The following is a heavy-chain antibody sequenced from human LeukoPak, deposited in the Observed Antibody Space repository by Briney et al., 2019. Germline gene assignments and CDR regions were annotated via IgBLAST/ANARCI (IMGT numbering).Heavy chain of an antibody. J-gene: IGHJ3*02. V-gene: IGHV3-48*01. CDR3: ARVPGYSSGWYALAFDI. Sequence: PGGSLRLSCAASGFTFGIYAMNWVRQAPGKGLEWVSYIGPSGSNIYYADSVKGRFTISRDNAKDSLYLQMNSLRAEDTAVYYCARVPGYSSGWYALAFDIWGQGTMVTVSS. CDR2: IGPSGSNI. D-gene: IGHD6-19*01. CDR1: GFTFGIYA.